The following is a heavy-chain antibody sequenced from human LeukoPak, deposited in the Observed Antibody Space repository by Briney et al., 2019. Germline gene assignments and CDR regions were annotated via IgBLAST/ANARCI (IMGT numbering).Heavy chain of an antibody. Sequence: ASVKVSCKASGGTFSSFGMSWVRQAPGQGLEWMGGIIPIFGTANYAQKFQGRVTITTDESTSTAYMELSSLRSEDTAVYYCAIELERGAFDIWGQGTMVTVSS. V-gene: IGHV1-69*05. J-gene: IGHJ3*02. CDR1: GGTFSSFG. D-gene: IGHD1-1*01. CDR3: AIELERGAFDI. CDR2: IIPIFGTA.